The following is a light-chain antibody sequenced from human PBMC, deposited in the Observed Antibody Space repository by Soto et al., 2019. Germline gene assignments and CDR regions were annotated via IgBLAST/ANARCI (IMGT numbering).Light chain of an antibody. CDR3: SSYTSSSSWV. CDR1: SSDVGGYNS. Sequence: QSVLTQPASVSGSPGQSITISCTGTSSDVGGYNSVSWFQQHPGKAPKLMIFEVRNRPSGVSNRFSGSKSGNTASLTISGLQAEDEADYYCSSYTSSSSWVFGGGTQLTV. CDR2: EVR. J-gene: IGLJ3*02. V-gene: IGLV2-14*01.